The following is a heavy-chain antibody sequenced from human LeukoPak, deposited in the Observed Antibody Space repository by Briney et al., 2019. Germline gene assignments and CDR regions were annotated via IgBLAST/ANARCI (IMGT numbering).Heavy chain of an antibody. CDR3: ARARVGSTSITEFDP. Sequence: GGSLRLSCEASGFTFSSYSMNWVRQAPGKGLEWVSYISSSGRTKYYADSVKGRFTISRDNAKNTLYLQMSNLRAEDTAVYYCARARVGSTSITEFDPWGQGTLVTVSS. J-gene: IGHJ5*02. D-gene: IGHD6-13*01. CDR2: ISSSGRTK. CDR1: GFTFSSYS. V-gene: IGHV3-48*01.